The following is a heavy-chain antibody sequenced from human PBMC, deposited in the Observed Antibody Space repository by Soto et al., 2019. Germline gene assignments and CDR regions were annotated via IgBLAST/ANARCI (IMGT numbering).Heavy chain of an antibody. V-gene: IGHV1-69*02. CDR2: IIPILGIA. CDR1: GGTFSSYT. Sequence: WASVKVSCKASGGTFSSYTISWVRQAPGQGLEWMGRIIPILGIANYAQKFQGRVTITADKSTSTAYMELSSLRSEDTAVYYCARGAAYYDFWSGSRENNWFDPWGQGTLVTVSS. CDR3: ARGAAYYDFWSGSRENNWFDP. J-gene: IGHJ5*02. D-gene: IGHD3-3*01.